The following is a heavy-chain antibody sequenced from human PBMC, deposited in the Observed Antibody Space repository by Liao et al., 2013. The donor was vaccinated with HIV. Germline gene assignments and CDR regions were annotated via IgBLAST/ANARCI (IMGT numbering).Heavy chain of an antibody. J-gene: IGHJ4*02. CDR2: IYYTGST. CDR3: ARGGGGKGFDS. CDR1: GGSISGFY. Sequence: QVQLQESGPGLVKSSETLSLTCTVSGGSISGFYWSWIRQSPGRGLEWIGYIYYTGSTNYNPSFKSRISISADTSKNQFSLKVTYVTAADTAVYYCARGGGGKGFDSWGQGSPGHRLL. V-gene: IGHV4-59*12. D-gene: IGHD4-23*01.